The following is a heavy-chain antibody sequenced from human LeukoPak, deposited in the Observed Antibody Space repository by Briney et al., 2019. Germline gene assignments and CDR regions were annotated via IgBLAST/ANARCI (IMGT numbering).Heavy chain of an antibody. Sequence: PGGSLRLSCAASGFTFSSYSMNWVRQAPGKGLEWVSSISSSSSYIYYADSVKGRFTISRDNAKNSLYLQMNSLRAEDTAVYYCARNSIAARPLDYWGQGTLVTVSS. V-gene: IGHV3-21*01. J-gene: IGHJ4*02. CDR3: ARNSIAARPLDY. CDR2: ISSSSSYI. D-gene: IGHD6-6*01. CDR1: GFTFSSYS.